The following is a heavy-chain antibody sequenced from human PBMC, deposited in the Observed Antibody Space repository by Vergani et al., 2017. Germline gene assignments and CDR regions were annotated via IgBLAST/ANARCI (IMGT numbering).Heavy chain of an antibody. V-gene: IGHV3-33*01. CDR3: ARDLFGDYGDPGYGMDV. Sequence: QVQLVESGGGVVQPGRSLRLSCAASGFTFSSYGMHWVRQAPGKGLEGVAVIWYDGSNKYYADSVKGRFTISRDNSKNTLYLQMNSLRAEDTAVYYCARDLFGDYGDPGYGMDVWGQGTTVTVSS. D-gene: IGHD4-17*01. J-gene: IGHJ6*02. CDR1: GFTFSSYG. CDR2: IWYDGSNK.